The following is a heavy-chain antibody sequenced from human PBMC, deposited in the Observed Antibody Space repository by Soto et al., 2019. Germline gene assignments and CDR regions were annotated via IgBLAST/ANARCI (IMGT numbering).Heavy chain of an antibody. V-gene: IGHV4-59*01. J-gene: IGHJ6*02. Sequence: SETLSLTCTVSGGSITGYYWSWIRQPPGKGLEWIGYIYYTGSTNYNPSLKSRVSISVDTSKNQFSLKLSSVTAADTAVYYCARAFTCDFWSGSLEGLDVWGLGTTVTVSS. CDR3: ARAFTCDFWSGSLEGLDV. CDR2: IYYTGST. CDR1: GGSITGYY. D-gene: IGHD3-3*01.